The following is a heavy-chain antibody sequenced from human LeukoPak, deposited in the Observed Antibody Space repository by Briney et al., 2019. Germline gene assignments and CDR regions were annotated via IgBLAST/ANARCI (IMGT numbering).Heavy chain of an antibody. D-gene: IGHD3-10*01. V-gene: IGHV4-59*08. CDR3: ARSMVRGVINWFDP. Sequence: SETLSLTCTVSGGSISSYYWSWIRQPAGKGLEWIGYIYYSGSTNYNPSLKSRVTISVDTSKNQFSLKLRSVTAADTAVYYCARSMVRGVINWFDPWGQGTLVTVSS. CDR1: GGSISSYY. CDR2: IYYSGST. J-gene: IGHJ5*02.